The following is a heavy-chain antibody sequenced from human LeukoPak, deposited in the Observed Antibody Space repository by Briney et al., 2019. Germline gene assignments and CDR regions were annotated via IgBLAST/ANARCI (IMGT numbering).Heavy chain of an antibody. Sequence: GGSLRLSCVPSGITFSNSALSWVRQAPGKGLEWVSTITKSGDQTHYADSVRGLFTISRDIFKNALYLQMNSLRAEDTAVYHCVKSAGKDGYRDVFDIWGQGTVVTVSS. D-gene: IGHD5-24*01. CDR3: VKSAGKDGYRDVFDI. V-gene: IGHV3-23*01. CDR2: ITKSGDQT. J-gene: IGHJ3*02. CDR1: GITFSNSA.